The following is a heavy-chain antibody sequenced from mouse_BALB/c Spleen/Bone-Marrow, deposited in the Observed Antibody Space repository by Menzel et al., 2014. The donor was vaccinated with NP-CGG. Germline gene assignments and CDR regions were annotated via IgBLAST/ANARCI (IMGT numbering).Heavy chain of an antibody. Sequence: VQLQQSGPGLVQPSQRLSIPCTVSGFSLTSYGVHWVRQSPGKGLEWLGVIWSGGSTDYNAAFISRLSISKDNSKSQVFFKMNSLQANETAIYYCARNKDTTVGDYWGQGTTLTVSS. CDR1: GFSLTSYG. CDR2: IWSGGST. V-gene: IGHV2-2*02. J-gene: IGHJ2*01. D-gene: IGHD1-1*01. CDR3: ARNKDTTVGDY.